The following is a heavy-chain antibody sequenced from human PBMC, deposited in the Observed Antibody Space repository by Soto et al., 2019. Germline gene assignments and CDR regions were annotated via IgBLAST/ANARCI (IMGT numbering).Heavy chain of an antibody. CDR2: INAGNGNT. CDR3: ARGVRVVAGRYYYYYYYMDV. J-gene: IGHJ6*03. D-gene: IGHD6-19*01. V-gene: IGHV1-3*01. CDR1: GYTFTSYG. Sequence: ASVKVSCKASGYTFTSYGISWVRQAPGQRLEWMGWINAGNGNTNYSQKFQGRVTITRDTSASTAYMELSSLRSEDTAVYYCARGVRVVAGRYYYYYYYMDVWGKGTTVTVSS.